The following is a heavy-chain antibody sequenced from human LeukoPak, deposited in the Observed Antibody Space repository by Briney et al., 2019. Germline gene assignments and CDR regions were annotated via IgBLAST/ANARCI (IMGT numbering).Heavy chain of an antibody. V-gene: IGHV3-64*01. CDR2: ISPNGGST. Sequence: PGGSLRLSCAASGFTFSTYAMHWVRQAPGTGLEYVSAISPNGGSTYYANSVKGRFTISRDNSKNTLYLQMGSLRDEDMAVYYCARLDDSSGLAGYWGQGTLVTVS. D-gene: IGHD3-22*01. J-gene: IGHJ4*02. CDR1: GFTFSTYA. CDR3: ARLDDSSGLAGY.